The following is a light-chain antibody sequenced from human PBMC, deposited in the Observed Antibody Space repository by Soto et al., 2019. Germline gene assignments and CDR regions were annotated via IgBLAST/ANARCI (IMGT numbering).Light chain of an antibody. CDR2: GAS. J-gene: IGKJ3*01. CDR3: QHSAT. CDR1: QSVDSNY. Sequence: IVLTQSPGTLSLSPWEEATLSCRASQSVDSNYLAWYQQKPGQTPRLIIYGASGRADGIPHRFSGSGFGTDFTLTISKVEPEDFAVYYCQHSATFGPGTKVDIK. V-gene: IGKV3-20*01.